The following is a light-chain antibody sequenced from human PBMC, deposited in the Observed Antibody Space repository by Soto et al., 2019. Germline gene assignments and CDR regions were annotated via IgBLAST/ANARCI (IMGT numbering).Light chain of an antibody. Sequence: IQLTQSPSSLSASVGDRVTITCRASQDISTYLAWYQQKPGTAPKLLIYVASTLQSGVPSRFSGCGSGTDFTLTISSLQPEDFATYYCQQLNTSTFSFGPGTKVDIK. CDR2: VAS. V-gene: IGKV1-9*01. J-gene: IGKJ3*01. CDR3: QQLNTSTFS. CDR1: QDISTY.